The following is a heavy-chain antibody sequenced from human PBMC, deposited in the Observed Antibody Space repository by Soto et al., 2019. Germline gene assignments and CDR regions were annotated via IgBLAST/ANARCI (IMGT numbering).Heavy chain of an antibody. CDR3: ARDRIQLRLGKYSFNGMDV. Sequence: QVQLVQSGAEMRKPGSSLRVSCKASGGTFSDYAFSWVRQAPGQGLEWMGGIVPRFGSPNYAQKFGGRLTITADMSSSTVYMELSGLRSADTAVYFCARDRIQLRLGKYSFNGMDVWGQGTTITVSS. V-gene: IGHV1-69*06. CDR1: GGTFSDYA. D-gene: IGHD3-16*01. J-gene: IGHJ6*02. CDR2: IVPRFGSP.